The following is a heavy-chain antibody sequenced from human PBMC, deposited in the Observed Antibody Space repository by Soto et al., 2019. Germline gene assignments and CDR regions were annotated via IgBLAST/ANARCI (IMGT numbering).Heavy chain of an antibody. D-gene: IGHD4-4*01. Sequence: GGSLRLSCAAAGCPFSNYGIHWGRQAPGKGLEWVAVISFNGSNQYYADSVKGRFTISRDNSKNTLYLQLNILRPEDTAVYYCSPPLHPSHPCAQRT. V-gene: IGHV3-30*03. CDR3: SPPLHPSHP. J-gene: IGHJ5*02. CDR2: ISFNGSNQ. CDR1: GCPFSNYG.